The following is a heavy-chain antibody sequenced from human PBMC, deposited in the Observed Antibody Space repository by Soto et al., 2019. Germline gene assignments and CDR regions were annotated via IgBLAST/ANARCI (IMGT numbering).Heavy chain of an antibody. CDR1: GFTFSSYG. V-gene: IGHV3-33*01. Sequence: GGSLRLSCAASGFTFSSYGMHWVRQAPGKGLEWVAVIWYDGSNKYYADSVKGRFTISRDNSKNTLYLQMNSLRAEDTAVYYCARDSGLGSGYAFDYWGQGTLVTVSA. D-gene: IGHD3-22*01. J-gene: IGHJ4*02. CDR3: ARDSGLGSGYAFDY. CDR2: IWYDGSNK.